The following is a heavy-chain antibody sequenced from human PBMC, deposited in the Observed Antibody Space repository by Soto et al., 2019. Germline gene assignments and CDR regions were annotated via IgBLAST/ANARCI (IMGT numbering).Heavy chain of an antibody. CDR2: ISGSGGST. V-gene: IGHV3-23*01. D-gene: IGHD5-18*01. CDR3: AKDRLAGYSYGYPSGY. CDR1: GFTLRNHW. J-gene: IGHJ4*02. Sequence: PGGSLRLSCAASGFTLRNHWMHWVRQAPGKGLEWVSAISGSGGSTYYADSVKGRFTISRDNSKNTLYLQMNSLRAEDTAVYYCAKDRLAGYSYGYPSGYWGQGTLVTVSS.